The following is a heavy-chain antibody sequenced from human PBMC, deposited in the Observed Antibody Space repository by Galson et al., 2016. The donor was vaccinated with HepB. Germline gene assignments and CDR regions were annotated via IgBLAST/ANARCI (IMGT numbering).Heavy chain of an antibody. Sequence: SLRLSCAASGFTFSSYAMHWVRQAPGKGLEYLSAITGSGDTTYYANSVKGRFTISRDNSENTLYLQMGSLRAEDMAVYYCERDTLSSPWDLDYWGQGTLVTVSS. V-gene: IGHV3-64*01. CDR3: ERDTLSSPWDLDY. D-gene: IGHD2-2*01. J-gene: IGHJ4*02. CDR2: ITGSGDTT. CDR1: GFTFSSYA.